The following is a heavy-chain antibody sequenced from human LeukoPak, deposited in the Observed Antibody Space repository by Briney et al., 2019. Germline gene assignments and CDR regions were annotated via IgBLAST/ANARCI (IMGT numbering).Heavy chain of an antibody. J-gene: IGHJ4*02. D-gene: IGHD2-15*01. CDR1: GGSISSYY. CDR3: AVAATRGGFDY. CDR2: IYTSGST. Sequence: SETLSLTCTVSGGSISSYYWSWIRPPAGKGLEWIGRIYTSGSTNYNPSLKSRVTRSVDTSKNQCSLKRSSVTAADTAVYYCAVAATRGGFDYWGQGTLVTVSS. V-gene: IGHV4-4*07.